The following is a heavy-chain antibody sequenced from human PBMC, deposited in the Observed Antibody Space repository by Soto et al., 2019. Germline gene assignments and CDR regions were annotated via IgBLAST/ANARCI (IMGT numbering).Heavy chain of an antibody. CDR2: INPSGGST. Sequence: SVKVSCKASGYTFTSYYMHWVRHAPGQGLEWMGIINPSGGSTSYAQKFQGRVTMTRDTSTRTVYMELSRLRSEDTAVYYCARGRSGHYYDSSGYPPPDPWGEGTLVTVSS. V-gene: IGHV1-46*01. D-gene: IGHD3-22*01. CDR1: GYTFTSYY. J-gene: IGHJ5*02. CDR3: ARGRSGHYYDSSGYPPPDP.